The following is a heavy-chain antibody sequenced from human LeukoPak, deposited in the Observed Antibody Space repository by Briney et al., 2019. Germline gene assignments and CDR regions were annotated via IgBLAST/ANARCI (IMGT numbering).Heavy chain of an antibody. D-gene: IGHD6-13*01. J-gene: IGHJ4*02. CDR3: ARVQSSTLYSSSWYSRPEYYFHY. Sequence: GGSLRLSCAASGFTFSSYSMNWVRQAQGKGLEWVSSISSSSSYIYYADSVKGRFTISRDNAKNSLYLQMNSLRAEDTAVYYCARVQSSTLYSSSWYSRPEYYFHYWGQGTLVTASS. V-gene: IGHV3-21*01. CDR2: ISSSSSYI. CDR1: GFTFSSYS.